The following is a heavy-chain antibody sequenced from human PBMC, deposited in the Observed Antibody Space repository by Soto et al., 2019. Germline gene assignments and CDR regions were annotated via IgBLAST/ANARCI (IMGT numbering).Heavy chain of an antibody. CDR1: GFDFTNSW. Sequence: EVQLVESGGGLVQPGGSLRLSCAASGFDFTNSWMHWVRQAPGKGLVWVSHVNSDGSITTYADSVKGRFTISRDNAKNTVYLQMNSLRVEDTAVYYCTRDQRYSSAVWGQATLVTVSS. J-gene: IGHJ4*02. V-gene: IGHV3-74*01. CDR2: VNSDGSIT. D-gene: IGHD5-18*01. CDR3: TRDQRYSSAV.